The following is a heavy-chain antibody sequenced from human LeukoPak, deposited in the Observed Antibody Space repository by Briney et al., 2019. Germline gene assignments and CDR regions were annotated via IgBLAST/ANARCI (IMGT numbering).Heavy chain of an antibody. CDR2: INDDGKEE. CDR3: ARDPEYGALNS. V-gene: IGHV3-7*01. Sequence: GGSLRLSCAASGFTFKKTWMAWVRQAPGKGREWVANINDDGKEEKYVDSVKGRFTISRDNVRNSLFLQLNSLRVEDTAIYYCARDPEYGALNSWGRGTLVRVSS. CDR1: GFTFKKTW. D-gene: IGHD4-17*01. J-gene: IGHJ4*02.